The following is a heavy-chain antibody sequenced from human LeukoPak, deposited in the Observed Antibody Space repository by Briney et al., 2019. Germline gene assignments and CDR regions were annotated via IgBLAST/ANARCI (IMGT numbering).Heavy chain of an antibody. J-gene: IGHJ4*02. CDR3: ARDGETNDYGDYPFDY. CDR1: GYTFTGYY. V-gene: IGHV1-2*06. Sequence: ASVKVSCKASGYTFTGYYMHWVRQAPGQGLEWMGRINPNSGGTNYAQKFQGRVTMTRDTSISTAYMELSRQRSDDTAVYYCARDGETNDYGDYPFDYWGQGTLVTVSS. CDR2: INPNSGGT. D-gene: IGHD4-17*01.